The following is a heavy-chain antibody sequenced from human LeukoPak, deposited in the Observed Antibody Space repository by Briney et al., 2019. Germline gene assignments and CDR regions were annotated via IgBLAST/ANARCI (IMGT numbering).Heavy chain of an antibody. CDR3: TRHANPDCSGGSCYSGRTDY. D-gene: IGHD2-15*01. CDR1: GFTFSGSA. J-gene: IGHJ4*02. CDR2: IRSKANSYAT. V-gene: IGHV3-73*01. Sequence: GGSLRLSCAASGFTFSGSAMHWVRQASGKGLEWVGRIRSKANSYATACAASVKGRFTISRDDSKNTAYLQMNSLKTEDTAVYYCTRHANPDCSGGSCYSGRTDYWGQGTLVTVSS.